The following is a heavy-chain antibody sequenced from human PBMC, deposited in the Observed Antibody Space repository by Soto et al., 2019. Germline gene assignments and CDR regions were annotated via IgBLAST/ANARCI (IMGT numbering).Heavy chain of an antibody. V-gene: IGHV3-23*01. J-gene: IGHJ4*02. CDR2: ISGSGGST. Sequence: GGSLRLSCAASGFTFSSYAMSWVRQAPGKGLEWVSAISGSGGSTYYADSVKGRFTISRDNSKNTLYLQMNSLRAEDTAVYYCANGGGYDYGAGYFDYWGQGTLVTVSS. CDR3: ANGGGYDYGAGYFDY. CDR1: GFTFSSYA. D-gene: IGHD5-12*01.